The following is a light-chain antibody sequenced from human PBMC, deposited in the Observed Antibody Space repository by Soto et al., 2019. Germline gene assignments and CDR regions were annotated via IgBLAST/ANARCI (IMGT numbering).Light chain of an antibody. V-gene: IGKV1-27*01. CDR2: AAS. CDR3: QNYNGAPWT. CDR1: QDISTY. J-gene: IGKJ1*01. Sequence: DIQLTQSPSSLSASVGDRVTITCRATQDISTYLVWYQQKPGTVPKLLIFAASTLQSGVPSRFSGSGSGTDFTLTISSLQPEDVATYYCQNYNGAPWTFGHGTKVEIK.